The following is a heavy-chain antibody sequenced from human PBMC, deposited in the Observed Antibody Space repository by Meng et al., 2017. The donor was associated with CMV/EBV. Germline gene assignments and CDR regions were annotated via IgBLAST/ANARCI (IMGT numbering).Heavy chain of an antibody. D-gene: IGHD6-13*01. CDR1: GGSISSYY. CDR3: AREMPIAAAGCFDY. Sequence: QVQRQESGPGLVKHSETRSLTCLVSGGSISSYYWSWIRQPAGKGLEWIGRIYTSGSTNYNSSLKSRVTMSVDTSKNQFSLKLSSVTAADTAVYYCAREMPIAAAGCFDYWGQGTLVTVSS. V-gene: IGHV4-4*07. J-gene: IGHJ4*02. CDR2: IYTSGST.